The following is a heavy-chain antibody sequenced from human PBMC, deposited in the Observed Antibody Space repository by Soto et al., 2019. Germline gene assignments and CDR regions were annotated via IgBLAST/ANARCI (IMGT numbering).Heavy chain of an antibody. V-gene: IGHV1-2*02. CDR2: INPYSGGA. Sequence: SVKVSWNAHVYPFTHYFIHWVRQAPGQGLEWIGWINPYSGGADLSQKFQGRVTMTRDTSISTAYMEVSSLRSDDTAVFYCARLMHYSHPGGSSHSGFDMWGQGTLVTVSS. CDR1: VYPFTHYF. J-gene: IGHJ3*02. D-gene: IGHD2-8*02. CDR3: ARLMHYSHPGGSSHSGFDM.